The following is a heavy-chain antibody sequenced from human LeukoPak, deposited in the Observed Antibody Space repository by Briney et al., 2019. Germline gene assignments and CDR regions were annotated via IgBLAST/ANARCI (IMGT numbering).Heavy chain of an antibody. V-gene: IGHV3-53*01. CDR3: ARDRNYYDSSGGDDAFGI. CDR2: IYSGGHT. CDR1: GFTVSRNY. J-gene: IGHJ3*02. D-gene: IGHD3-22*01. Sequence: GSLRLSCAASGFTVSRNYMSWVRQAPGKGLEWVSVIYSGGHTYYADSVKGRFTISRDNSKNTLYLQMNSLRAEDTAVYYCARDRNYYDSSGGDDAFGIWGQGTMVTVSS.